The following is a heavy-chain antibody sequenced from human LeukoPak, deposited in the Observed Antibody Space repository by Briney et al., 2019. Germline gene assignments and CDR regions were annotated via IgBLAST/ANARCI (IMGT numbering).Heavy chain of an antibody. Sequence: GGSLRLSCAVSGFTVSSNYMSWVRQAPGKGLEWVANIKQDGSEKYYVDSVKGRFTISRDNARNSLYLQMNSLRAEDTAVYYCARDLPDGTRGLFDYWGQGSLVTVSS. CDR1: GFTVSSNY. D-gene: IGHD3-10*01. CDR3: ARDLPDGTRGLFDY. J-gene: IGHJ4*02. V-gene: IGHV3-7*01. CDR2: IKQDGSEK.